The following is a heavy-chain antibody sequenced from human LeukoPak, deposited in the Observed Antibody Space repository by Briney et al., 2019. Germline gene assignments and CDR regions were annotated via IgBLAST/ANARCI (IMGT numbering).Heavy chain of an antibody. J-gene: IGHJ4*02. CDR3: SRDGDVVGESFDY. Sequence: GGSLRLSCAASGFTFSSYAMSWVRQAPGKGLEWVSAISGSGGSTYYADSVKGRFTISRDNSRNTLYLQMSSLTTEDTAVYYCSRDGDVVGESFDYWGQGTLVTVSS. CDR2: ISGSGGST. D-gene: IGHD2-21*01. V-gene: IGHV3-23*01. CDR1: GFTFSSYA.